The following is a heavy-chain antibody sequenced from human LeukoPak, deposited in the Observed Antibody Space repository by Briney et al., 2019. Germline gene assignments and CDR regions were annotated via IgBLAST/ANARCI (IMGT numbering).Heavy chain of an antibody. V-gene: IGHV4-59*11. CDR1: GGSISGHY. D-gene: IGHD3-22*01. J-gene: IGHJ3*02. CDR2: RHYSGKT. Sequence: SETLSLTCTVSGGSISGHYWSWIRQPPGKGLEWIGYRHYSGKTYYSSSLRSRVTISVDTSKNHFSLKLTSMIAAETAVYYCVRLLDNDSSGDPDTFDMWGQGTMVTVSS. CDR3: VRLLDNDSSGDPDTFDM.